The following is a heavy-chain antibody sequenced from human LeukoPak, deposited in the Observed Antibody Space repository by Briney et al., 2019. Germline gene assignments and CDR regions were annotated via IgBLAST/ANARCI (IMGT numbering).Heavy chain of an antibody. J-gene: IGHJ6*02. V-gene: IGHV3-9*01. Sequence: GGSLRLSCAASGFTFDDYAMHWVRQAPGKGLEWVSGISWNSGSIGYADSVKGRFTISRDNAKNSLYLQMNSLRAEDTALYYCAKDNVHGDPYYYCGMDVWGQGTTVTVSS. CDR2: ISWNSGSI. D-gene: IGHD4-17*01. CDR1: GFTFDDYA. CDR3: AKDNVHGDPYYYCGMDV.